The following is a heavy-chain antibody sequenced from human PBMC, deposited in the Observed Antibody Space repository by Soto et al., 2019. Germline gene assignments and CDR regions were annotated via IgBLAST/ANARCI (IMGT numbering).Heavy chain of an antibody. V-gene: IGHV1-8*01. J-gene: IGHJ4*02. CDR3: ARGGYYYDSSGYYLDY. Sequence: QVQLVQSGAEVKKPGASVKVSCKASGYTFTSYDINWVRHATGQGLEWMGWMNPNSGNTGYAQKFQGRVTMTRNTSISTAYMELSSLRSEDTAVYYCARGGYYYDSSGYYLDYWGQGTLVTVSS. CDR2: MNPNSGNT. CDR1: GYTFTSYD. D-gene: IGHD3-22*01.